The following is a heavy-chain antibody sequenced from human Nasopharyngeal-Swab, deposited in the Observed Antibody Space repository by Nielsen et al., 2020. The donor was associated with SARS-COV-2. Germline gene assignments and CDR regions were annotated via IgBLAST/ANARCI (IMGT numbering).Heavy chain of an antibody. J-gene: IGHJ3*02. V-gene: IGHV3-23*01. CDR1: GFTFSSYA. Sequence: GGSLRLSCAASGFTFSSYAMSWVRQAPGKGLEWVSAISGSGGSTYYADSVKGRFTISRDNSKNTLYLQMNSLRAEDTAVYYCARWELLTEAEINAFDIWGQGTMVTVSS. CDR3: ARWELLTEAEINAFDI. D-gene: IGHD1-26*01. CDR2: ISGSGGST.